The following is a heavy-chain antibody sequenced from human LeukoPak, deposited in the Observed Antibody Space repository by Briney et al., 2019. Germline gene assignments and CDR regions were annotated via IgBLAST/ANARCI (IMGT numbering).Heavy chain of an antibody. V-gene: IGHV4-59*01. CDR3: ARDDTAMVGGFDY. CDR2: IYSSGST. J-gene: IGHJ4*02. D-gene: IGHD5-18*01. Sequence: SETLSLTSTVSGGSISSYYWSWIPQPPGKGLEWFEYIYSSGSTNYNLSIKSRVTISVDTSQNQLSLKLSSVTAGDTAVYYCARDDTAMVGGFDYWGQGTLVTVSS. CDR1: GGSISSYY.